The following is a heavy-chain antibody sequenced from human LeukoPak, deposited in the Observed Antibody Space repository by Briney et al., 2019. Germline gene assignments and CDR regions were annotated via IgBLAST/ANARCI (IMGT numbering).Heavy chain of an antibody. D-gene: IGHD4-11*01. CDR2: IRSKANSYAT. CDR1: GFTFSGSA. V-gene: IGHV3-73*01. J-gene: IGHJ4*02. CDR3: TSLYSNYVGD. Sequence: GGSLRLSCAASGFTFSGSAMHWLRQASGKGLEWVGRIRSKANSYATAYAASVKGRFTISRDDSKNTAYLQMNSLKTEDTAVYYCTSLYSNYVGDWGQGTLVTVSS.